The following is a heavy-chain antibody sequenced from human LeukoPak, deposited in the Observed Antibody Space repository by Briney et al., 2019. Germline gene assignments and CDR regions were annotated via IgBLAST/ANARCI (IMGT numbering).Heavy chain of an antibody. Sequence: SVKVSCKASGGTFSSYAISWVRQAPGQGLEWMGGIIPIFGTANYAQKFQGRVTITADESTSTAYMELSSLGSEDTAVYYCARVVPVVPAATSWFDPWGQGTLVTVSP. CDR2: IIPIFGTA. J-gene: IGHJ5*02. CDR1: GGTFSSYA. D-gene: IGHD2-2*01. V-gene: IGHV1-69*01. CDR3: ARVVPVVPAATSWFDP.